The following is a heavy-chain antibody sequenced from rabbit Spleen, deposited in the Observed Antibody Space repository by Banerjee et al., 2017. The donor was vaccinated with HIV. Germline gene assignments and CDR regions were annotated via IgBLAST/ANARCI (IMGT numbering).Heavy chain of an antibody. CDR1: GFTFSSYY. CDR3: VRDGAAKYSL. CDR2: IDPVFGLT. J-gene: IGHJ4*01. Sequence: QLVESGGGLVQPGGSLTLTCKASGFTFSSYYMNWVRQAPGKGLEWIGYIDPVFGLTFCANWMKDRHTTPNHNAQTTLYLHINSRAAADTSTDFGVRDGAAKYSLWARGTLVTV. D-gene: IGHD1-1*01. V-gene: IGHV1S7*01.